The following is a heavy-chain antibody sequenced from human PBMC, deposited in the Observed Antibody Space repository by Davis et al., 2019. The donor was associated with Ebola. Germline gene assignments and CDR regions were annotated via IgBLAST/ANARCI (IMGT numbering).Heavy chain of an antibody. CDR2: ISSSSTYV. CDR1: GLTFSTYT. Sequence: GGSLRLSCAASGLTFSTYTLNWVRQAPGKGLEWVSSISSSSTYVYYADSVKGRFTVSRDNAKNSLYLQMNSLRAEDTAVYYCVRDPALVVTGGGWFFGLWGRGTLVTVSS. J-gene: IGHJ2*01. D-gene: IGHD2-21*02. V-gene: IGHV3-21*01. CDR3: VRDPALVVTGGGWFFGL.